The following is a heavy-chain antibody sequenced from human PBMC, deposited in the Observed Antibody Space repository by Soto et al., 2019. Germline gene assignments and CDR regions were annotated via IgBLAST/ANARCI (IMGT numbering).Heavy chain of an antibody. CDR3: ARKQAGFFYGIDY. V-gene: IGHV4-31*03. J-gene: IGHJ4*02. D-gene: IGHD3-3*01. CDR2: IDGSGYT. Sequence: LSVTCPVSSGSVSARGDYWIFITHYPGKGLEWLGYIDGSGYTFYNPSLQSRLTLSMDTSKNQFSLKLSSVTAADTAVYFCARKQAGFFYGIDYWGPGTLVTVSS. CDR1: SGSVSARGDY.